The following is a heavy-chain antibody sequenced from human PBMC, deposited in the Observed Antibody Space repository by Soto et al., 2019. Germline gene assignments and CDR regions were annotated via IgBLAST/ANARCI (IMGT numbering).Heavy chain of an antibody. V-gene: IGHV3-30*18. J-gene: IGHJ4*02. Sequence: QVQLVESGGGVVQRGRSLRLSCEASGFSLSTYGMHWVRQAPGKGLEWVAVISYDGSNKYHADSVKGRFTISRDNSRNTLYLQMNSLRLDDTAVYYCAKDAPRYSGFDFSQWGQGTLGTVSS. D-gene: IGHD5-12*01. CDR1: GFSLSTYG. CDR3: AKDAPRYSGFDFSQ. CDR2: ISYDGSNK.